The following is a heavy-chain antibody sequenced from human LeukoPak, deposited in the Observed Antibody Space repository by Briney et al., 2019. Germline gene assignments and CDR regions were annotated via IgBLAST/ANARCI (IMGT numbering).Heavy chain of an antibody. J-gene: IGHJ4*02. D-gene: IGHD2-2*01. CDR2: IIPILGIE. V-gene: IGHV1-69*04. Sequence: ASVKVSCKASGGTFCSYTISWVRQAPGQGLEWMGRIIPILGIENYAQKFQGRVTITADKSTSTAYMELSSLRSEDTAVYYCARESEEYCSSTSCRAFDYWGQGTLVSVSS. CDR3: ARESEEYCSSTSCRAFDY. CDR1: GGTFCSYT.